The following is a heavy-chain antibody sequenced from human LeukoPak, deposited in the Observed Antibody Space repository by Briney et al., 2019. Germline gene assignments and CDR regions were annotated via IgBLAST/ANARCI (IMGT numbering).Heavy chain of an antibody. Sequence: ASVKVSCEASGYTFTSYGISWVRQAPGQGLEWMGWISAYNGNTNYAQKLQGRVTMTTDTSTSTAYMELRSLRSDDTAVYYCARFIAARPYSDYWGQGTLVTVSS. CDR2: ISAYNGNT. V-gene: IGHV1-18*01. D-gene: IGHD6-6*01. CDR3: ARFIAARPYSDY. CDR1: GYTFTSYG. J-gene: IGHJ4*02.